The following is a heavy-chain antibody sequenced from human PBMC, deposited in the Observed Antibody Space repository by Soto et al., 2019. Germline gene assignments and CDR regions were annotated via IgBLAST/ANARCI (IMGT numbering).Heavy chain of an antibody. Sequence: EVQLVESGGGLVQPGGSLRLSCAASGVTVSSNYMSWVRQAPGKGLEWVSVIYSGGSTYYADSVKGRFTISRDNSKTTLILQMNIRRAADTAVYYWARHGYNYGGFYFDYWGQGTLVTVSS. CDR3: ARHGYNYGGFYFDY. V-gene: IGHV3-66*04. D-gene: IGHD5-18*01. CDR2: IYSGGST. CDR1: GVTVSSNY. J-gene: IGHJ4*02.